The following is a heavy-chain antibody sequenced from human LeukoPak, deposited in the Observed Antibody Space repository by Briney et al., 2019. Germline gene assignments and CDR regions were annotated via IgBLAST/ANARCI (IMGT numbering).Heavy chain of an antibody. J-gene: IGHJ6*03. Sequence: SETLSLTCTVSGGSISGYYWSWIRQPPGKGLEWIGYIYYSGSTSYNPSLKNRVTISVDTSKNQFSLKLSSVTAADTAVYYCARSELGYNYYYMDVWGKGTTVTISS. CDR1: GGSISGYY. CDR3: ARSELGYNYYYMDV. V-gene: IGHV4-59*01. CDR2: IYYSGST. D-gene: IGHD3-10*01.